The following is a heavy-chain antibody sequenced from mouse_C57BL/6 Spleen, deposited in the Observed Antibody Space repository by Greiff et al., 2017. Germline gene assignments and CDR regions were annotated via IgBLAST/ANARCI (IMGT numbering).Heavy chain of an antibody. CDR1: GYTFTSYW. CDR2: IDPSDSYT. V-gene: IGHV1-59*01. CDR3: ARWRLGFAY. D-gene: IGHD2-4*01. Sequence: VQLQQPGAELVRPGTSVKLSCKASGYTFTSYWMHWVKQRPGQGLEWIGVIDPSDSYTNYNQKFKGKATLTVDTSSSTAYMQLRSLTSEDSAVYYCARWRLGFAYWGQGTLVTVSA. J-gene: IGHJ3*01.